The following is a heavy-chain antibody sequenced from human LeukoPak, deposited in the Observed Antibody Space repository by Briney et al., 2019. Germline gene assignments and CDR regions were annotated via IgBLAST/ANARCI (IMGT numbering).Heavy chain of an antibody. V-gene: IGHV3-21*01. Sequence: PGGSLRLSCAASGFTFSSYSMNWVRQAPGKGLEWVPSISSSSSYIYYADSVKGRFTISRDNAKNSLYLQMNSLRAEDTAVYYCARDCSGGSCYLALDYWGQGTLVTVSS. CDR2: ISSSSSYI. CDR3: ARDCSGGSCYLALDY. J-gene: IGHJ4*02. CDR1: GFTFSSYS. D-gene: IGHD2-15*01.